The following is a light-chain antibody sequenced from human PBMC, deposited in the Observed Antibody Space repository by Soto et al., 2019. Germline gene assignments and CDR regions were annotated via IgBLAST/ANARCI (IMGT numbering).Light chain of an antibody. CDR2: DVS. Sequence: QSALTQPASVSGSPGQSITISCTGTSSDVGGYNYVSWYQQHPGKAPKLMIYDVSNRPSGGSNRFSGSKSGNTASLPISGLQAEDEADYYCSSYTSSSPYVVFGGGTKLTVL. V-gene: IGLV2-14*01. CDR3: SSYTSSSPYVV. J-gene: IGLJ2*01. CDR1: SSDVGGYNY.